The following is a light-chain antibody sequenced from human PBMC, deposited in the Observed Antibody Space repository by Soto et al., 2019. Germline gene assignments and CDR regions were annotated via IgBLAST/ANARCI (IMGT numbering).Light chain of an antibody. J-gene: IGKJ1*01. Sequence: DIPMTQSPSTLSASVGDRVTITCRASQSISSWLAWYQQKPGKAPKLLIYKASSLESGVPSRFSGSRSGTAFTLTISSLQPDDFATYYCQQYNSYPWTFGQGTKVEIK. V-gene: IGKV1-5*03. CDR2: KAS. CDR1: QSISSW. CDR3: QQYNSYPWT.